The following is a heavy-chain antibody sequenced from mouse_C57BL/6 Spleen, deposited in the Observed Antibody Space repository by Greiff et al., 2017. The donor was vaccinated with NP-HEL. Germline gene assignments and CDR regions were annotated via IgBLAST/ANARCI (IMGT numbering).Heavy chain of an antibody. D-gene: IGHD2-5*01. J-gene: IGHJ1*03. CDR3: ARGAYYSNYSYWYFDV. CDR2: IYPRSGNT. V-gene: IGHV1-81*01. CDR1: GYTFTSYG. Sequence: QVQLQQSGAELARPGASVKLSCKASGYTFTSYGISWVKQRTGQGLEWIGEIYPRSGNTYYNEKFKGKATLTADKSSSTAYMELRSLTSEDSAVYFCARGAYYSNYSYWYFDVWGTGTTVTVSS.